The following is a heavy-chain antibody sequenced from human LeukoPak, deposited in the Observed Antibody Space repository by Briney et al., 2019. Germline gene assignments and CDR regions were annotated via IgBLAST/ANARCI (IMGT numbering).Heavy chain of an antibody. CDR1: GGSISSSSYY. CDR2: IYYSGGT. V-gene: IGHV4-61*05. D-gene: IGHD6-6*01. Sequence: SETLSLTCTVSGGSISSSSYYWGWIRQPPGKGLEWIGYIYYSGGTNYNPSLKSRVTMSVDTSKNQFSLKLSSVTAADTAVYYCARASRLGIAALYYTDVWGKGTTVTVSS. J-gene: IGHJ6*03. CDR3: ARASRLGIAALYYTDV.